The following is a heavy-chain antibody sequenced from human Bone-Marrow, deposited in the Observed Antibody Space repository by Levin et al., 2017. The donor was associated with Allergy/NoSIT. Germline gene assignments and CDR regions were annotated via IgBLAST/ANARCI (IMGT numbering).Heavy chain of an antibody. CDR2: ISNTGIYT. D-gene: IGHD3-10*01. V-gene: IGHV3-11*06. Sequence: SGGSLRLSCVVSGFTFSDNYMSWIRQAPGRGLEWISFISNTGIYTNYADSVKGRFTISRDNAENSLFLQMDSLRVDDTAVYYCATSGASDHWGQGALVIVSS. CDR3: ATSGASDH. J-gene: IGHJ4*02. CDR1: GFTFSDNY.